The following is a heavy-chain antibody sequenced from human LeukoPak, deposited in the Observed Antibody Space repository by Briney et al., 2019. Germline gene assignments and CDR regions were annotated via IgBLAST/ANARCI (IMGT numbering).Heavy chain of an antibody. J-gene: IGHJ4*02. CDR1: GFTFSSYG. CDR2: IRYDGSNK. CDR3: ARGVELTGYSDY. Sequence: GGSLRLSCAASGFTFSSYGMHWVRQAPGKGLEWVAFIRYDGSNKYYADFVKGRFTISRDNSKNTLYLQMNSLRAEDTAVYYCARGVELTGYSDYWGRGTLVTVSS. D-gene: IGHD3-9*01. V-gene: IGHV3-30*02.